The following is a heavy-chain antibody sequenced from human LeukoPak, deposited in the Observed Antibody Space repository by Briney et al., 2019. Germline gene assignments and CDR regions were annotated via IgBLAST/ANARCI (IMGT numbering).Heavy chain of an antibody. J-gene: IGHJ4*02. D-gene: IGHD1-20*01. CDR1: GGSISSYY. Sequence: SETLSLTCTVPGGSISSYYWSWIRQPPGKGLEWIGYIYYSGSTNYNPSLKSRVTISVDTSKNQFSLKLSSVTAADTAVYYCARRRVTGTTGFDYWGQGTLVTVSS. V-gene: IGHV4-59*08. CDR3: ARRRVTGTTGFDY. CDR2: IYYSGST.